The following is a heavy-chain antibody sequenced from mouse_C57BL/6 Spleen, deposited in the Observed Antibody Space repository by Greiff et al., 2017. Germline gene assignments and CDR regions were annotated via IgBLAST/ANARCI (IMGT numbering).Heavy chain of an antibody. CDR2: ITPSNGGT. CDR1: GYTFTSYW. CDR3: ASFTTFYAMDY. Sequence: VQLQQPGTELVKPGASVKLSCKASGYTFTSYWMHWVKPRPGTGLEWIGHITPSNGGTNYNETFKSKATLTVYKASSTAYMQLSSLTSEDSAVYYCASFTTFYAMDYWGQGTSVTVSS. D-gene: IGHD5-5*01. J-gene: IGHJ4*01. V-gene: IGHV1-53*01.